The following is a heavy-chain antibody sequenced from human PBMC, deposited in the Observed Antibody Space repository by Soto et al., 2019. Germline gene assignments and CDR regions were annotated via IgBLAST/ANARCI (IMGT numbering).Heavy chain of an antibody. J-gene: IGHJ5*01. CDR3: ARAHEVAWFES. CDR1: ALSFSSYT. CDR2: ITNRGTHT. Sequence: WGSLRLSCTASALSFSSYTMNWVRQDPGKGLQWVASITNRGTHTYSADSVKGRFTISRDNDKNSLYLQMNNLRAEDTATYYCARAHEVAWFESWGLGTLVTVSS. D-gene: IGHD2-15*01. V-gene: IGHV3-21*06.